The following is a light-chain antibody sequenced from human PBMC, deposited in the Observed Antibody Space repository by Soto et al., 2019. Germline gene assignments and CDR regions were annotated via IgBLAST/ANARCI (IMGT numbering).Light chain of an antibody. V-gene: IGKV3-20*01. CDR1: QSVRSTF. CDR3: QQYHDSPMNT. CDR2: GAS. Sequence: VLPQSPDTLSLSPGDRATLSCTASQSVRSTFLAWYQQKPGQAPRLLIYGASNRAAGIPERFSGSASGTEFTLTISRLEPDDXAVYYCQQYHDSPMNTFGQGTKLQIK. J-gene: IGKJ2*01.